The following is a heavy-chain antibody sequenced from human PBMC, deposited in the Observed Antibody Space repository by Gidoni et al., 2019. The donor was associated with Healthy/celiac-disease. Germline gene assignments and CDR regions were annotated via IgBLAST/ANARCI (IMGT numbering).Heavy chain of an antibody. J-gene: IGHJ4*02. V-gene: IGHV3-21*01. CDR1: GFTFSSYS. Sequence: EVQLVESGGGLVKPGGSLRLSCAASGFTFSSYSMHWVRQAPGKGLEWVSSISSSSSYIYYADSVKGRFTISRDNAKNSLYLQMNSLRAEDTAVYYCARDRQQLGFDYWGQGTLVTVSS. CDR2: ISSSSSYI. CDR3: ARDRQQLGFDY. D-gene: IGHD6-13*01.